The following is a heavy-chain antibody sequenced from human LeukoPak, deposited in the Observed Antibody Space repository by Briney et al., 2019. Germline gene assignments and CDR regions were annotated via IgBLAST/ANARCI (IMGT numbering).Heavy chain of an antibody. V-gene: IGHV4-34*01. J-gene: IGHJ3*02. Sequence: SETLSLTCAVYGGSFSGYYWSWIRQPPGKGLEWTGEINHSGSTNYNPSLKSRVTISVDTSKNHFSLRLSSVTAADTAVYYCARSPSGGGKDAFDIWGQGTMVTVSS. CDR2: INHSGST. D-gene: IGHD2-2*01. CDR1: GGSFSGYY. CDR3: ARSPSGGGKDAFDI.